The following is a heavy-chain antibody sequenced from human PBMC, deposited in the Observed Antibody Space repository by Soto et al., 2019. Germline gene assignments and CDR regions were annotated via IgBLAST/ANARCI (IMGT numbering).Heavy chain of an antibody. Sequence: QVQLVQSGAEVKKPGSSVKVSCKASGGTFTSYAISWVRQAPGQGLEWMGGINPIFGTANYAQKFQGRVTITAVESTRTAYMELSCLGSEDTAVYYCACAWEGYYYYGMDVWGQGTTVTVSS. V-gene: IGHV1-69*12. CDR1: GGTFTSYA. D-gene: IGHD1-26*01. CDR3: ACAWEGYYYYGMDV. CDR2: INPIFGTA. J-gene: IGHJ6*02.